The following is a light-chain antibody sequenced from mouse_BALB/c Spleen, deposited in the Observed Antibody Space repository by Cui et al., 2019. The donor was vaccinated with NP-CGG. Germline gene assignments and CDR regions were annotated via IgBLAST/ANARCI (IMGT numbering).Light chain of an antibody. CDR1: TGAVTSSNY. CDR3: ALWYSNHWV. J-gene: IGLJ1*01. CDR2: GTN. Sequence: AVVTQESALTTSPGETVTRTCRSSTGAVTSSNYANWVQEKPDHLFTGLIGGTNNRAPGVPARFSGSLIGDKAALTITGAQTEDEAIYFCALWYSNHWVFDGGTKLTVL. V-gene: IGLV1*01.